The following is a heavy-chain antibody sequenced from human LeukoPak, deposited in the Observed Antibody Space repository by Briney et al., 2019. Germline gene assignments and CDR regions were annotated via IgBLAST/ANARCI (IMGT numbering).Heavy chain of an antibody. V-gene: IGHV3-21*01. Sequence: GGSLRLSCAASGFTFSSYSMNWARQAPGKGLEWVSSISSSSYIYYADSVKGRFTISRDNAKNSLYLQMNSLRAEDTAVYYCARGRTGNWFDPWGQGTLVTVSS. J-gene: IGHJ5*02. CDR1: GFTFSSYS. CDR2: ISSSSYI. D-gene: IGHD1-1*01. CDR3: ARGRTGNWFDP.